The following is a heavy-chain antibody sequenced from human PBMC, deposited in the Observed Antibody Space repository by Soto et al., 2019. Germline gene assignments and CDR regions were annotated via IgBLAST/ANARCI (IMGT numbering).Heavy chain of an antibody. V-gene: IGHV3-15*01. J-gene: IGHJ4*02. CDR1: GFTFSNAW. Sequence: GGSLRLSCAASGFTFSNAWMSWVRQAPGKGLEWVGRIKSKTDGGTTDYAAPVKGRFTISRDDSKNTLYLQMNSLKTEDTAVYYCTWVHYDFWSGYYSDYWGQGTLVTVSS. CDR2: IKSKTDGGTT. D-gene: IGHD3-3*01. CDR3: TWVHYDFWSGYYSDY.